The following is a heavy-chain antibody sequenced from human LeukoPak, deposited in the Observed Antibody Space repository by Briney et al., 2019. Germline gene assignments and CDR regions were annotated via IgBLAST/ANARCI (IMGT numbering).Heavy chain of an antibody. J-gene: IGHJ5*02. CDR2: INGDLVAT. CDR3: AKDKGGYDGLDR. Sequence: GGSLRLSCVASGFTFEDYTMHWVRQVPGQGLEWVSFINGDLVATNYADSVRGRFTISRDGSKNTLYLQMTSLKTDDTALYYCAKDKGGYDGLDRWGQGALVAVSS. D-gene: IGHD5-12*01. CDR1: GFTFEDYT. V-gene: IGHV3-43*01.